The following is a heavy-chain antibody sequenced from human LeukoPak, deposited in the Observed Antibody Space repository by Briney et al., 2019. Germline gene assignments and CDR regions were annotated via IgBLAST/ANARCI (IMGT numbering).Heavy chain of an antibody. CDR3: ARQYYYDSSGYSGHYYYYMDV. CDR1: GGPISSYY. J-gene: IGHJ6*03. Sequence: SETLSLTCTVSGGPISSYYWSWIRQPPGKGLEWIGYIYYSGSTNYHPSLKSRVTMSVDTSKNQFSLELSAVTAADTAVYYCARQYYYDSSGYSGHYYYYMDVWGKGTTVTVSS. D-gene: IGHD3-22*01. V-gene: IGHV4-59*01. CDR2: IYYSGST.